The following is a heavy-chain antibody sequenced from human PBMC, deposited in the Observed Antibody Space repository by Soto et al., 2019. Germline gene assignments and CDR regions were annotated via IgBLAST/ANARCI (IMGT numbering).Heavy chain of an antibody. CDR3: ARTPLRYFDWYFDY. V-gene: IGHV4-30-4*01. CDR2: IYYSGST. J-gene: IGHJ4*02. Sequence: PSETLSLTCTVSGGSISSGDYYWSWIRQPPGKGLEWIGYIYYSGSTYYNPSLKSRVTISVDTSKNQFSLKLSSVTAADTAVYYCARTPLRYFDWYFDYWGQGTLVTVSS. CDR1: GGSISSGDYY. D-gene: IGHD3-9*01.